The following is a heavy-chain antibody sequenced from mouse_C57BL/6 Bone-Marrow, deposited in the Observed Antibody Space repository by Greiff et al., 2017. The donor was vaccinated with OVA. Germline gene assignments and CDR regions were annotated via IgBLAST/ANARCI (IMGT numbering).Heavy chain of an antibody. V-gene: IGHV1-66*01. CDR1: GYSFTSYY. D-gene: IGHD2-2*01. J-gene: IGHJ4*01. CDR2: IYPGSGNT. Sequence: VQGVESGPELVKPGASVKISCKASGYSFTSYYIHWVKQRPGQGLEWIGWIYPGSGNTKYNEKFKGKATLTADTSSSTAYMQLSSLTSEDSAVYYCARHGCYAMDYWGQGTSVTVSS. CDR3: ARHGCYAMDY.